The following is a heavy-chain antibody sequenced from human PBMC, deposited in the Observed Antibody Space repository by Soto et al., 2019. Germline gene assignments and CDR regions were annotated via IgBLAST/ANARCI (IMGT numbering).Heavy chain of an antibody. CDR3: ERGDHWQLVDL. J-gene: IGHJ5*02. V-gene: IGHV4-59*01. D-gene: IGHD6-13*01. CDR2: LSYNGGT. Sequence: SETLSLACTLSVYSSIKSYCSWIRQAPGKGPEWLGYLSYNGGTNHNPSLQGRATMSVDTSQNRFSLNLNSVTAADTAVYYCERGDHWQLVDLWGQRILVTVSS. CDR1: VYSSIKSY.